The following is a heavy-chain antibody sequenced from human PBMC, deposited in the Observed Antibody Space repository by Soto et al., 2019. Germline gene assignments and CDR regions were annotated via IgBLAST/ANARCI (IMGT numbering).Heavy chain of an antibody. Sequence: QVQLVQSGAEVKKPGSSVKVSGQASGGTFTSYSITWVRQAPGQGLEWVGRVIPVLKTADYAQKVQGRITITADKSTNTAYRERSILTPEDTAVYYFTTDVLGPTRRVFAFWGEGALVTVSS. V-gene: IGHV1-69*08. D-gene: IGHD3-22*01. CDR1: GGTFTSYS. J-gene: IGHJ4*02. CDR2: VIPVLKTA. CDR3: TTDVLGPTRRVFAF.